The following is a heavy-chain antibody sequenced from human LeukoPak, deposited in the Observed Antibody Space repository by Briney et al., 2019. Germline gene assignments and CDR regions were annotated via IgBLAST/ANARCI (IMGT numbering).Heavy chain of an antibody. V-gene: IGHV1-69*13. CDR1: GGTFSSYA. CDR3: ARGPYGSSGYYFEYNWFDP. Sequence: ASVKVSCKAPGGTFSSYAISWVRQAPGQGLEWMGGIIPIFGTANYAQKFQGRVTITADESTSTAYMELSSLRSEDTAVYYCARGPYGSSGYYFEYNWFDPWGQGTLVTVSS. J-gene: IGHJ5*02. CDR2: IIPIFGTA. D-gene: IGHD3-22*01.